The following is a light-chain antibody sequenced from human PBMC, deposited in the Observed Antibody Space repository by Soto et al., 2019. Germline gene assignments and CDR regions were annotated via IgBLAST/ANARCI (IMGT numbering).Light chain of an antibody. CDR1: QSISSY. CDR2: TAS. J-gene: IGKJ3*01. V-gene: IGKV1-39*01. Sequence: DIQMTQSPSSLSASVGDRVTITCRASQSISSYLNWYQQKPGTAPKLLIYTASTLQSGVPPRFSGSGSGTDFTLTISSLQPEDFATYYCQQSYRNPRTFGPGTKVDIK. CDR3: QQSYRNPRT.